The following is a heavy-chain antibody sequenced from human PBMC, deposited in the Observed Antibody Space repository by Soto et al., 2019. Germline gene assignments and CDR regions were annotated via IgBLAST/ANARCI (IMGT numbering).Heavy chain of an antibody. Sequence: HPGGDLRICCAASGVTFSGSGMHWVGQASGKVLEWVGRIRSKANSYATAYAASVKGRFTISRDDSKNTAYLQMNSLKTEDTAVYYCTNVDMAKDAFDIWGQGTMVTXSS. V-gene: IGHV3-73*01. CDR1: GVTFSGSG. J-gene: IGHJ3*02. CDR2: IRSKANSYAT. CDR3: TNVDMAKDAFDI.